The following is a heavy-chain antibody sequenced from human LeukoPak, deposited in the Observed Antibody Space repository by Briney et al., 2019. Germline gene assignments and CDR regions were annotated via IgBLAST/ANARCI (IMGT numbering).Heavy chain of an antibody. CDR1: GFTFSNYN. CDR2: ITSSSSYK. Sequence: GGSLRLSCAAPGFTFSNYNMNWIRQAPGKGLEWISSITSSSSYKFYADSVKGRFTISRDNAKNSLYLQMNSLRAEDTAVYYCARDPYSGAYYEGYYYYYMDVWGKGTTVTVSS. V-gene: IGHV3-21*01. CDR3: ARDPYSGAYYEGYYYYYMDV. D-gene: IGHD3-22*01. J-gene: IGHJ6*03.